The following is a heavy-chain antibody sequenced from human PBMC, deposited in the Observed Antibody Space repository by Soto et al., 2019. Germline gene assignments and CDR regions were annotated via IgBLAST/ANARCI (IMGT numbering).Heavy chain of an antibody. D-gene: IGHD3-3*01. V-gene: IGHV3-23*01. J-gene: IGHJ6*02. CDR2: ISGSGGST. CDR1: GFTFSSFA. Sequence: GGSLRLSCAASGFTFSSFAMSWVRQAPGKGLEWVSTISGSGGSTYYTNSMKGRFTISRDSSKNTLYLQMNSLRAEDTAVYYCAKDELRFLAWLSNRRYFYYYGMDVWGQGTTVTVSS. CDR3: AKDELRFLAWLSNRRYFYYYGMDV.